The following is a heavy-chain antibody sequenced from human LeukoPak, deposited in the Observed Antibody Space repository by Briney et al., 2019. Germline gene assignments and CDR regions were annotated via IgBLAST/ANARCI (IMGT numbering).Heavy chain of an antibody. V-gene: IGHV1-46*01. D-gene: IGHD6-13*01. J-gene: IGHJ5*02. Sequence: ASVTVSCKASGYTFTSYYVHWVRQAPGQGLEWMGIINPSGGSTNYAQKFRDRVAMTTDESTNTAYMKLSSLRFDDTAVYYCTKEANIPAAGLGFDPWGQGTVVTVSS. CDR1: GYTFTSYY. CDR2: INPSGGST. CDR3: TKEANIPAAGLGFDP.